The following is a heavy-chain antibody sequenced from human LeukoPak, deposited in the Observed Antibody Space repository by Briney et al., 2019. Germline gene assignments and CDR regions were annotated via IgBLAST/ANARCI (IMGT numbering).Heavy chain of an antibody. CDR1: GGSISSYY. J-gene: IGHJ4*02. D-gene: IGHD3-22*01. V-gene: IGHV4-59*01. Sequence: TPSETLSLTCTVSGGSISSYYWSWIRQPPGKGLEWIGYIYYSGSTNYNPSLKSRVTISVDTSKNQFSLKLSSVTAADTAVYYCARVHAHPYYYDSSVYQDGMYYFDYWGQGTLVTVSS. CDR3: ARVHAHPYYYDSSVYQDGMYYFDY. CDR2: IYYSGST.